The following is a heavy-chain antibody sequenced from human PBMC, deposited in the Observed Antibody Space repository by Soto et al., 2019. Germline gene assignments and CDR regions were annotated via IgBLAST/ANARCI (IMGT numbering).Heavy chain of an antibody. CDR3: AMLNSGSYSYHGMDV. V-gene: IGHV3-23*01. CDR2: ISASGGNT. D-gene: IGHD1-26*01. J-gene: IGHJ6*02. Sequence: EVQLLESGGDLVQPGGSLRLSCAASGFTFSSYAMNWVRQAPGKGLEWVSAISASGGNTFYADYVKGRFTISRDNSKNTLFLQMHSLRAEDTAIYYCAMLNSGSYSYHGMDVWGQGTTVTVSS. CDR1: GFTFSSYA.